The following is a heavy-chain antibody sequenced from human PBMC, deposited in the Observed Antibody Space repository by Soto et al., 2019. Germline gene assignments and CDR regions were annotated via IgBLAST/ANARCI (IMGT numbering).Heavy chain of an antibody. CDR1: GFTFRRYT. J-gene: IGHJ4*02. V-gene: IGHV3-30-3*01. Sequence: LRLSCAASGFTFRRYTMHWVRQAPGKGLEWVAVISYDGSNKYYADYVKGRFTISRDNSKNTLYVQMNRLRAEDTAVFYCARSGGSYFGPFDSWGQGTLVTVSS. CDR3: ARSGGSYFGPFDS. CDR2: ISYDGSNK. D-gene: IGHD1-26*01.